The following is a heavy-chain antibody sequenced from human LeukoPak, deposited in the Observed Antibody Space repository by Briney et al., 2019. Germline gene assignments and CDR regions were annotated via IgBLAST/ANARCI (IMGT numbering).Heavy chain of an antibody. CDR2: IKGDGSEK. J-gene: IGHJ4*02. V-gene: IGHV3-7*01. D-gene: IGHD6-13*01. CDR3: AREGRWYNFDY. CDR1: GFTFSSHY. Sequence: GGSLRLSCAASGFTFSSHYMSWVRQAPGKGLEWVANIKGDGSEKYYVDSVEGRFSISRDNAKNSFYLQMNSLRAEDTAVYYCAREGRWYNFDYWGQGTLVTVYS.